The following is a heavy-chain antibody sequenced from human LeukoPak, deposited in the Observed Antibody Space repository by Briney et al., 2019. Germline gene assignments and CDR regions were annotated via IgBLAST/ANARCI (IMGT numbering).Heavy chain of an antibody. CDR3: ARLVYGQQLGGPLNWFDP. CDR2: IYQSGST. J-gene: IGHJ5*02. CDR1: GGSISSSDW. D-gene: IGHD6-13*01. Sequence: SETLSLTCAVSGGSISSSDWWTWVRQPPGKGLEWIGEIYQSGSTNYNPSLKSRVTISGDKSKNQFSLKLSSVTAADTAVYYCARLVYGQQLGGPLNWFDPWGQGTLVTVSS. V-gene: IGHV4-4*02.